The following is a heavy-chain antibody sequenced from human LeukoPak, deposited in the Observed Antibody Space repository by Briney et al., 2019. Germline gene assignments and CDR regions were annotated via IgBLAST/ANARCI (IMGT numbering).Heavy chain of an antibody. CDR1: GFTFSDYY. J-gene: IGHJ6*02. V-gene: IGHV3-11*01. CDR2: ISSSGSTI. D-gene: IGHD6-6*01. CDR3: ARDHSSYSSSSVYYGMDV. Sequence: GGSLRLSCAASGFTFSDYYMSWIRQAPGKGLEWVSYISSSGSTIYYADSVRGRFTISRDNAKNSLYLQMNSLRAEDTAVCYCARDHSSYSSSSVYYGMDVWGQGTTVTVSS.